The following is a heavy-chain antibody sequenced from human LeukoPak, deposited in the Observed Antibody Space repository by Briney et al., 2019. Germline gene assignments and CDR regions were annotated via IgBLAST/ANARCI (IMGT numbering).Heavy chain of an antibody. Sequence: TSETLSLTCTVSGGSISSYYWSWIRQPPGKGLEWIGYIYYSGSTNYNPSLKSRVTISVDTSKNQFSLKLSSVTAADTAVYYCARSSGWYKAPDYWGQGTLVTVSS. J-gene: IGHJ4*02. D-gene: IGHD6-19*01. CDR2: IYYSGST. CDR1: GGSISSYY. CDR3: ARSSGWYKAPDY. V-gene: IGHV4-59*01.